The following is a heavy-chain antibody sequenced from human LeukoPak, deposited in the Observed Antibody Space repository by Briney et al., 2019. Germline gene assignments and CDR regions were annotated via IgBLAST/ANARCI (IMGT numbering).Heavy chain of an antibody. V-gene: IGHV4-4*07. Sequence: PSETLSLTCTVSRGSISSYYWSWIRQPTGKGLEWIGRIYTSGSTNYNPSLKSRVTMSVDTSKNQFSLNLSSVTAADTAVYYCASGLGSSGWYNGAFEIWGQGTMVTVSS. D-gene: IGHD6-19*01. CDR2: IYTSGST. CDR3: ASGLGSSGWYNGAFEI. CDR1: RGSISSYY. J-gene: IGHJ3*02.